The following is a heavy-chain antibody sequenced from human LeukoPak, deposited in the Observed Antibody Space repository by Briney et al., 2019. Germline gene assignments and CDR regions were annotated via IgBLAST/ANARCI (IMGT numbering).Heavy chain of an antibody. Sequence: GGSLSLSCAASGFTFSSYGMSWVRQAPGKGLEWVSVIYGDGRTYYAASVKGRVTISRDNAKNSLYLQMNSLRAEDTAVYYCARAENYDFWSGLNGHVSGYYFEYWGQGALVTVSS. CDR1: GFTFSSYG. D-gene: IGHD3-3*01. CDR2: IYGDGRT. CDR3: ARAENYDFWSGLNGHVSGYYFEY. V-gene: IGHV3-66*01. J-gene: IGHJ4*02.